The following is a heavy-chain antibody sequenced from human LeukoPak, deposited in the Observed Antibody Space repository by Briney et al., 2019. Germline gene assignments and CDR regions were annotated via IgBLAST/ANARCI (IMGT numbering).Heavy chain of an antibody. J-gene: IGHJ6*03. CDR3: ARDGGWYKRGLAHYYYYMAV. D-gene: IGHD6-19*01. CDR2: ISSSSDYR. V-gene: IGHV3-21*04. CDR1: GFSFISYS. Sequence: GGSLRLSCAASGFSFISYSMNWVRQAPGKGLEWVASISSSSDYRYHADSVKGRFTIARDNSKNTLYLQMNSMRPEDTALYYCARDGGWYKRGLAHYYYYMAVWGKGTTVTVSS.